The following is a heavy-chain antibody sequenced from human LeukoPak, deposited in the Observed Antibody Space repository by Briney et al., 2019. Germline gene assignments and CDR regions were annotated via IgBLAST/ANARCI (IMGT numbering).Heavy chain of an antibody. J-gene: IGHJ5*02. CDR1: GGSFSGYY. Sequence: KPSETLSLTCAVYGGSFSGYYWSWIRQPPGKGLEWIGEINHSGSTNYNPSLKSRVTISVDTSKNQFSLMLSSVTAADTAVYYCASRGLAQFNWFDPWGQGTLVTVSS. D-gene: IGHD3-3*02. CDR2: INHSGST. V-gene: IGHV4-34*01. CDR3: ASRGLAQFNWFDP.